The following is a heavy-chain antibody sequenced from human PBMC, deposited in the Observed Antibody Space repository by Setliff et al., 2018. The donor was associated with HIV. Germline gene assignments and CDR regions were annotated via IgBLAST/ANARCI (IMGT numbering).Heavy chain of an antibody. CDR1: GGSISSSSYC. CDR2: IYYSGST. J-gene: IGHJ6*03. CDR3: ARQWPYYYYMDV. V-gene: IGHV4-39*01. D-gene: IGHD5-12*01. Sequence: SETLSLTCTVSGGSISSSSYCWGWIRQPPGKGLEWIGSIYYSGSTYYNPSLKSRVTISVDTSKNQFSLKLSSVTAADTAVYYCARQWPYYYYMDVWGKGTTVTVSS.